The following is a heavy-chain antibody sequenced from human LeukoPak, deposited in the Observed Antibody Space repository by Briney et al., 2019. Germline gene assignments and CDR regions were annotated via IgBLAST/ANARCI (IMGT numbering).Heavy chain of an antibody. CDR2: TSAYNGNT. D-gene: IGHD2-21*02. J-gene: IGHJ4*02. Sequence: ASVKVSCKASGYTFTSYGISWVRQAPGQGLEWMGWTSAYNGNTNYAQKLQGRVTMTTDTSTSTAYMELRSLRSDDTAVYYCASEDRAYCGGDCYVDYWGQGTLVTVSS. CDR1: GYTFTSYG. CDR3: ASEDRAYCGGDCYVDY. V-gene: IGHV1-18*01.